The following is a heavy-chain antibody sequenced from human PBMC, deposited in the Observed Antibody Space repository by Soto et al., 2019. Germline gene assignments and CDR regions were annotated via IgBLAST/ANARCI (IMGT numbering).Heavy chain of an antibody. CDR3: ARMDGDYNYYGLDV. Sequence: GSGPTLVNPTETLTLTCSVSGFSLTNGRMGVSWIRQPPGRALEWLAHFFSDAERSYSTSMQSRLNMYKDSSGSQVVLTMTNMAPADTATYFCARMDGDYNYYGLDVWGHGIAVTVSS. J-gene: IGHJ6*02. CDR2: FFSDAER. D-gene: IGHD4-17*01. CDR1: GFSLTNGRMG. V-gene: IGHV2-26*01.